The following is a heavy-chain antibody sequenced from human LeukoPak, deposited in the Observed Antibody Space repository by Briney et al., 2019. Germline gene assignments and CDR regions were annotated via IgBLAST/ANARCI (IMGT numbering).Heavy chain of an antibody. D-gene: IGHD3-10*01. CDR2: IYHSGST. V-gene: IGHV4-59*12. CDR1: GGSISSYY. Sequence: SETLSLTCTVSGGSISSYYWSWIRQPPGKGLEWIGYIYHSGSTYYNPSLKSRVTISVDRSKNQFSLKLSSVTAADTAVYYCARVLRSLKLLQYYFDYWGQGTLVIVSS. CDR3: ARVLRSLKLLQYYFDY. J-gene: IGHJ4*02.